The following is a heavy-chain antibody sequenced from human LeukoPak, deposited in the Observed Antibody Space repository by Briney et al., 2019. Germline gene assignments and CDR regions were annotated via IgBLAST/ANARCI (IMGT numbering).Heavy chain of an antibody. J-gene: IGHJ6*02. CDR3: ASPGYSSGWYPLYYYGMDV. CDR1: GFTFSSYW. CDR2: INSDGSST. D-gene: IGHD6-19*01. V-gene: IGHV3-74*01. Sequence: GGSLRLSCAASGFTFSSYWMHWVRQAPGKGLVWVSRINSDGSSTSYADSVKGRFTISRDSAKNTLYLRMNSLRAEDTAVYYCASPGYSSGWYPLYYYGMDVWGQGTTVTVSS.